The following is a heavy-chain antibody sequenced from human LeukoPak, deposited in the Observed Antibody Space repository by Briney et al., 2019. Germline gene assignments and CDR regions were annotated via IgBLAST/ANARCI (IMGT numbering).Heavy chain of an antibody. D-gene: IGHD6-13*01. CDR1: GGSISSGSYY. CDR3: ASGDSSWPYYFDY. Sequence: SETLSLTCTVSGGSISSGSYYWSWIRQPAGKGLEWIGRIYTSGSTNYNPSLKSRVTISVDTSKNQFSLKLSSVTAADTAVYYCASGDSSWPYYFDYWGQGTLVTVSS. V-gene: IGHV4-61*02. J-gene: IGHJ4*02. CDR2: IYTSGST.